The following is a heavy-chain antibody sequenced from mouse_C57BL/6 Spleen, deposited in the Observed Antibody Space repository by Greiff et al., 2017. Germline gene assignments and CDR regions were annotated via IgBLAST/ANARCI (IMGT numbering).Heavy chain of an antibody. CDR2: IAPSDSYT. CDR3: ARSRRDEAYYAMDY. Sequence: VQLQQPGAELVKPGASVKLSCKASGYTFTSYWMQWVKQRPGQGLEWIGEIAPSDSYTNYNQKFKGKATLTVDTSSSTAYMQLSSLTSEDSAVYYCARSRRDEAYYAMDYWGQGTSVTVSS. V-gene: IGHV1-50*01. J-gene: IGHJ4*01. CDR1: GYTFTSYW.